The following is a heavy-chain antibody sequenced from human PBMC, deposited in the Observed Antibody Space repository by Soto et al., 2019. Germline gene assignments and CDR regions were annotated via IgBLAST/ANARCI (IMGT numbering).Heavy chain of an antibody. CDR3: ARGQNWNDMDY. D-gene: IGHD1-1*01. CDR2: ISPNSGGT. V-gene: IGHV1-2*02. J-gene: IGHJ4*02. CDR1: IFAFTGYS. Sequence: VSCPASIFAFTGYSRQLVHQAPGQGLEWMGWISPNSGGTNYAQKFQGRVTMTRDTSISTAYMVLSRLRSDDTAVYYCARGQNWNDMDYWGQGNLVKVSS.